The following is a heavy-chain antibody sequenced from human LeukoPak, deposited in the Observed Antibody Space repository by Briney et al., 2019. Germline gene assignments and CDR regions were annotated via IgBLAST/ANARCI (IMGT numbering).Heavy chain of an antibody. CDR2: ISSGGGSI. CDR3: ARDLGMTDGDYVSYFDY. D-gene: IGHD4-17*01. V-gene: IGHV3-48*03. CDR1: GFTFSSYE. Sequence: GGSLRLSCAASGFTFSSYEMNWVRQAPGKGLEWVSYISSGGGSIYYADSVKGRFTISRDNAKNSLYLQMNSLRAEDTAVYYCARDLGMTDGDYVSYFDYWGQGTLVTVSS. J-gene: IGHJ4*02.